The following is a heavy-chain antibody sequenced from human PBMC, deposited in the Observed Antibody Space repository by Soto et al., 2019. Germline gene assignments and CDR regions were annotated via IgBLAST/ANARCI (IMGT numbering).Heavy chain of an antibody. CDR3: ARDSSAGAIFASPYYYGMDV. D-gene: IGHD3-3*01. J-gene: IGHJ6*02. CDR2: ISSSGSTI. V-gene: IGHV3-48*03. Sequence: EVQLVESGGGLVQPGGSLRLSCAASGFTFSSYEMNWVRQAPGKGLEWVSYISSSGSTIYYADSVKGRFTISRDNAKNSLYLQMNSLRAEDTAVYYCARDSSAGAIFASPYYYGMDVWGQGTTVTVSS. CDR1: GFTFSSYE.